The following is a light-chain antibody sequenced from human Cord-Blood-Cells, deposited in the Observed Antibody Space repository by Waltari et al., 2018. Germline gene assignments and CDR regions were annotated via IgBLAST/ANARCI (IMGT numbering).Light chain of an antibody. CDR1: SSDVGGYNY. J-gene: IGLJ2*01. CDR3: SLYTSSSIHVV. V-gene: IGLV2-14*01. CDR2: EVS. Sequence: QSALTQPASVSGSPGQSITISCTGTSSDVGGYNYVSWYQQHPGKAPKLMIYEVSNRPSGVSNRFSGSKSGNTASLTISGLQAEDEADYYCSLYTSSSIHVVFGGGTKLTVL.